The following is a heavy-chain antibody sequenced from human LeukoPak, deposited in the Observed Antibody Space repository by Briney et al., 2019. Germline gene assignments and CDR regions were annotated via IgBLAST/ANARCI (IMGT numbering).Heavy chain of an antibody. Sequence: GGSLRLSCAASGFTFSSYSMNWVRQAPGKGLEWVSSISSSSSYIYYADSVKGRFTISRDSAKNSLYLQMDSLRAEDTAVYYCARDSDCSGGSCYLYYFDYWGQGTLVTVSS. D-gene: IGHD2-15*01. J-gene: IGHJ4*02. V-gene: IGHV3-21*01. CDR2: ISSSSSYI. CDR3: ARDSDCSGGSCYLYYFDY. CDR1: GFTFSSYS.